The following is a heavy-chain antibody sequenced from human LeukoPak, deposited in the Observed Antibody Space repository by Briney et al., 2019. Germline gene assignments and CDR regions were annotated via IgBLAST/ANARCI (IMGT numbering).Heavy chain of an antibody. Sequence: PGGSLRLSCAASGFTFSSYWMSWVRQAPGKGLEWVANIKQDGSEKYYVDSVKGRFTISRDNAKNSLYLQMTSLRAEDTAVYYCARVFVWGSYRSHFDYWGQGTLVTVSS. V-gene: IGHV3-7*01. CDR1: GFTFSSYW. D-gene: IGHD3-16*02. J-gene: IGHJ4*02. CDR3: ARVFVWGSYRSHFDY. CDR2: IKQDGSEK.